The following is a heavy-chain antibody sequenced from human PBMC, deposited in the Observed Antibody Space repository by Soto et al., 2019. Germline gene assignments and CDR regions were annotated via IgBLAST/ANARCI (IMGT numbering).Heavy chain of an antibody. CDR2: INTHNGNT. D-gene: IGHD2-21*02. CDR3: TRREYCGGDCYFHNDAFDI. V-gene: IGHV1-18*01. CDR1: GYTFTTYG. J-gene: IGHJ3*02. Sequence: GASVKVSCKASGYTFTTYGISWVRQAPGEGLEWLGWINTHNGNTNYAQNLQGRVFMTADTSTNTAYMELRSLGSDDTAIYYCTRREYCGGDCYFHNDAFDIWGQGIMVTVSS.